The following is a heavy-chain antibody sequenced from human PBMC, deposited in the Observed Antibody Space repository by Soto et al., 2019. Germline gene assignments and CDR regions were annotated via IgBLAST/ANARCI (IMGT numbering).Heavy chain of an antibody. Sequence: GGSLRLSCAVSGFSFSRYAMSWVRQAPGKGLEWVTAISGSGIGKYYADSVKGRFTISRDNSKNTLYLQMNSLRAEDTAVYYCATQHYYDTTAYYSRFVYWGQGTLVTVSS. CDR1: GFSFSRYA. D-gene: IGHD3-22*01. V-gene: IGHV3-23*01. CDR3: ATQHYYDTTAYYSRFVY. J-gene: IGHJ4*02. CDR2: ISGSGIGK.